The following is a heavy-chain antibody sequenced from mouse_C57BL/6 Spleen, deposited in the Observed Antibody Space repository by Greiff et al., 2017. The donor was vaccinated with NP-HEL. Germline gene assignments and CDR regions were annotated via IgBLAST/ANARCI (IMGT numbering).Heavy chain of an antibody. D-gene: IGHD4-1*01. CDR3: TVNWVHFDY. Sequence: DVMLVESGGGLVQPGGSMKLSCVASGFTFSNYWMNWVRQSPEKGLEWVAQIRLKSDNYATHYAESVKGRFTISRDDSKSSVYLQMNNLRAEDTGIYYCTVNWVHFDYWGQGTTLTVSS. CDR2: IRLKSDNYAT. CDR1: GFTFSNYW. J-gene: IGHJ2*01. V-gene: IGHV6-3*01.